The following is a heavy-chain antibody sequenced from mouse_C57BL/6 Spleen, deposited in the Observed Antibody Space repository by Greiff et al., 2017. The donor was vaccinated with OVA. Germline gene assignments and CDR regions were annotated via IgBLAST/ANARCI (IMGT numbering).Heavy chain of an antibody. CDR2: IGPNSGGT. D-gene: IGHD1-1*01. CDR1: GYTFTSYW. J-gene: IGHJ2*01. V-gene: IGHV1-72*01. CDR3: AGSYYGSSYVPYYFDY. Sequence: QVQLQQSGAELVKPGASVKLSCKASGYTFTSYWMPWVKQRPGRGLEWIGRIGPNSGGTKYTEKFKSKATMTVDKPSSTAYKQLSSRPSEDYAVYYCAGSYYGSSYVPYYFDYWGQGTTLTVSS.